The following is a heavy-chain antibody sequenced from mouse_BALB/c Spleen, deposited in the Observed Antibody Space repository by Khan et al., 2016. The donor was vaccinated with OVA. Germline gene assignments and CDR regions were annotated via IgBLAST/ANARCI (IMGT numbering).Heavy chain of an antibody. D-gene: IGHD3-3*01. V-gene: IGHV3-2*02. CDR3: ARGRTY. Sequence: EVQLQESGPGLVKPSQSLSLTCTVTGYSITRDYAWNWIRQFPGNKLERMGYISYSGRTSFNPSLKSRILVTRDNSKNRFFLQLKSVTTEDTATDYCARGRTYWGQGTLVTVAA. J-gene: IGHJ3*01. CDR1: GYSITRDYA. CDR2: ISYSGRT.